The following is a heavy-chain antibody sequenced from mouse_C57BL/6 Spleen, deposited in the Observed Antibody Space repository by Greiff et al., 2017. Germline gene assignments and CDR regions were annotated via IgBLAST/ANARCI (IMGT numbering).Heavy chain of an antibody. D-gene: IGHD1-1*01. CDR1: GYTFTSYW. V-gene: IGHV1-55*01. CDR3: TRRLAEAMDD. J-gene: IGHJ4*01. Sequence: QVQLQQPGAELVKPGASVTMSCKASGYTFTSYWITWVKQRPGQGLEWIGAIYPGSGSTNYNEKFKSKATLTVDTSSSTAYMQLRSLTSEDSAVYYCTRRLAEAMDDRGQAPSVTASS. CDR2: IYPGSGST.